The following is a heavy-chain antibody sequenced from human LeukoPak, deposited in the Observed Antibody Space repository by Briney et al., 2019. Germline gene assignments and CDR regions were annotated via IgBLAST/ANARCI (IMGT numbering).Heavy chain of an antibody. CDR2: IKQDGSEK. CDR1: GFTFSSYW. V-gene: IGHV3-7*03. Sequence: PGGSLRLSCAAPGFTFSSYWMSWVRQAPGKGLEWVANIKQDGSEKYYVDSVKGRFTISRDNAKNSLYLQMNSLRAEDTAVYYCARLGVTFDYWGQGTLVTVSS. J-gene: IGHJ4*02. CDR3: ARLGVTFDY. D-gene: IGHD3-10*01.